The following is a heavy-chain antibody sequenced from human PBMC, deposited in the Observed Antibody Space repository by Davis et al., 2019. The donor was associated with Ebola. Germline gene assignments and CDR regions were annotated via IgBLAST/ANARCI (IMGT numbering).Heavy chain of an antibody. CDR3: AKADDFWNGTYSLDY. CDR1: GFNFKSYG. Sequence: GESLKISCAASGFNFKSYGMHWVRLAPGKGLEWVAIISYDGSDAYYADSVKGRFTISRDNFNNTLSLQMNSLGAEDTAVYYCAKADDFWNGTYSLDYWGQGTLVSVSS. CDR2: ISYDGSDA. D-gene: IGHD3-3*01. V-gene: IGHV3-30*18. J-gene: IGHJ4*02.